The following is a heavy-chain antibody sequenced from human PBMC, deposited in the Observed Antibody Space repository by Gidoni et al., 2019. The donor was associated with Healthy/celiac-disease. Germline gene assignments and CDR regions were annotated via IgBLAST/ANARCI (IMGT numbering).Heavy chain of an antibody. Sequence: QVQLVESGGGLVKPGGSLRLSCAASGFTFRDYYMRWIRQAPGKGLEWVSYISSSGITIYYADSVKGRFTISRDNAKNSLYLQMNSLRAEDTAVYYCATNLRKQQLVGWGNYYYYYMDVWGKGTTVTVSS. CDR3: ATNLRKQQLVGWGNYYYYYMDV. CDR2: ISSSGITI. D-gene: IGHD6-13*01. CDR1: GFTFRDYY. V-gene: IGHV3-11*01. J-gene: IGHJ6*03.